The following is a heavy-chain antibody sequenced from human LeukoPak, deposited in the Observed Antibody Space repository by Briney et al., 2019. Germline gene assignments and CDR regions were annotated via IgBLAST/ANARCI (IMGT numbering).Heavy chain of an antibody. CDR2: IIPIFGTA. Sequence: SVKVSCKASGGTFSSYAISWVRQAPGQGLEWMGGIIPIFGTANYAQKSQGRVTITADESTSTAYMELSSLRSEDTAVYYCARGHGSGSYSPFGYWGQGTLVTVSS. V-gene: IGHV1-69*13. D-gene: IGHD3-10*01. CDR3: ARGHGSGSYSPFGY. CDR1: GGTFSSYA. J-gene: IGHJ4*02.